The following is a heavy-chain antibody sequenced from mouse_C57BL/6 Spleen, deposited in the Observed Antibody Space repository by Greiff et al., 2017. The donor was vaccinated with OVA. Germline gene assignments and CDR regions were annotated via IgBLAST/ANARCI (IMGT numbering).Heavy chain of an antibody. V-gene: IGHV2-2*01. D-gene: IGHD1-1*01. Sequence: QVQLKESGPGLVQPSQSLSITCTVSGFSLTSYGVHWVRQSPGKGLEWLGVIWRGGSTDYNAAFISSLSISKDNSKSQVFFKMNSLQADDTAIYYCATYYYGSSWFAYWGQGTLVTVSA. CDR1: GFSLTSYG. CDR3: ATYYYGSSWFAY. CDR2: IWRGGST. J-gene: IGHJ3*01.